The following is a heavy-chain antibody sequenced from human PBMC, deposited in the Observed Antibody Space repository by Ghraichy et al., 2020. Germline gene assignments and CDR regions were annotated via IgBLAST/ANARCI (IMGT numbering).Heavy chain of an antibody. CDR1: GFTFSIYT. D-gene: IGHD3-22*01. J-gene: IGHJ4*02. CDR3: VSFMYHYDTSDYYYVPVGDY. CDR2: ISRGSDYI. V-gene: IGHV3-21*01. Sequence: GGSLRLSCAASGFTFSIYTMSWVRQPPGKGLEWVSSISRGSDYIYYADSVKGRFTISRDNPKNSLYLQMNSLRDEDTAVYYCVSFMYHYDTSDYYYVPVGDYWGQGALVTVSS.